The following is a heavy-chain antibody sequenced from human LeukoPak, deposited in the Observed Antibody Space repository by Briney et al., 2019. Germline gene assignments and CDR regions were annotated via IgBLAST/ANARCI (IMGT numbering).Heavy chain of an antibody. J-gene: IGHJ4*02. CDR3: ARGSGWYSAPTGLDY. CDR2: INPNSGGT. V-gene: IGHV1-2*02. D-gene: IGHD6-19*01. CDR1: GYTFTGYY. Sequence: ASVKVSCKASGYTFTGYYMHWVRQAPGQGLEWMGWINPNSGGTNYAQKFQGRVTMTRDTSISTAYMELSRLRSDDTAVYYCARGSGWYSAPTGLDYWGQGTLVTVSS.